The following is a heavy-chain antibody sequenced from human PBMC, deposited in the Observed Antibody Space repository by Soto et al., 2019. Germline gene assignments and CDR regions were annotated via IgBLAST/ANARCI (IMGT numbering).Heavy chain of an antibody. Sequence: ASVKVSCKASGYTFTSYGISWVRQAPGQGLEWTGWISAYNGNTNYAQKLQGRVTMTTDTSTSTAYMELRSLRSDDTAVYYCASGWGRLIRRDREGYEWWGPNAATHYYFDYCGQGTLVTVS. CDR2: ISAYNGNT. V-gene: IGHV1-18*04. CDR1: GYTFTSYG. J-gene: IGHJ4*02. CDR3: ASGWGRLIRRDREGYEWWGPNAATHYYFDY. D-gene: IGHD2-15*01.